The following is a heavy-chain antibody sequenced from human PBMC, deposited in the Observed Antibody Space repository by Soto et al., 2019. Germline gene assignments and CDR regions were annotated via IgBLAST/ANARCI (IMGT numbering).Heavy chain of an antibody. V-gene: IGHV4-61*08. D-gene: IGHD3-3*01. J-gene: IGHJ4*02. CDR1: GSSVSSGVYY. CDR2: IYYSGST. CDR3: ARAIGGFYQFDY. Sequence: SETPCLTCTVSGSSVSSGVYYWHWIRQPPGKGLEWIGYIYYSGSTNYNPSLKSRVTISEDTSKNQISLKLTSVTAADTAVYYCARAIGGFYQFDYWGQGAQVTVSS.